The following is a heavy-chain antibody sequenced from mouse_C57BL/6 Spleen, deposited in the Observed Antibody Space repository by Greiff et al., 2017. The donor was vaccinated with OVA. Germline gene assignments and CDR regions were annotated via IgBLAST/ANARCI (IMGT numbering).Heavy chain of an antibody. Sequence: EVKVEESGGGLVQPGGSMKLSCVASGFTFSNYWMNWVRQSPEKGLEWVAQIRLKSDNYATHYAESVKGRFTISRDDSKSSVYLQMNNLRAEDTGIYYCTDDGYYSYFDYWGQGTTLTVSS. CDR1: GFTFSNYW. V-gene: IGHV6-3*01. CDR2: IRLKSDNYAT. D-gene: IGHD2-3*01. J-gene: IGHJ2*01. CDR3: TDDGYYSYFDY.